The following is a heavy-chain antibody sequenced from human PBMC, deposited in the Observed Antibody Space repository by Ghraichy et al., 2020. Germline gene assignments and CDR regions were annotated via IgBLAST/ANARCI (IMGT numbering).Heavy chain of an antibody. CDR1: GFTFSSYW. CDR3: ARELARGTAFAYFDY. D-gene: IGHD5-18*01. V-gene: IGHV3-7*03. J-gene: IGHJ4*02. Sequence: GESLNTSCAASGFTFSSYWMSWVRQVPGKGLEWVANIKSDGSENYYARFVEGRFTTSRDNTKNLLYLQLNSLRAEDTAVYYCARELARGTAFAYFDYWGQGTLVTVSS. CDR2: IKSDGSEN.